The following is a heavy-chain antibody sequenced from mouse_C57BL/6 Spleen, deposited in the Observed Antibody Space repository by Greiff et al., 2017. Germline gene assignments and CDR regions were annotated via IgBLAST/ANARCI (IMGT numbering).Heavy chain of an antibody. V-gene: IGHV15-2*01. CDR1: DSEVFPIAY. CDR3: AGDYYGSSYWYFDV. CDR2: ILPSIGRT. J-gene: IGHJ1*03. D-gene: IGHD1-1*01. Sequence: QVQLKQSGSELRSPGSSVKLSCKDFDSEVFPIAYMSWVRQKPGHGFEWIGGILPSIGRTIYGEKFEDKATLDADTLSNTAYLELNSLTSEDSAIYYCAGDYYGSSYWYFDVWGTGTTVTVSS.